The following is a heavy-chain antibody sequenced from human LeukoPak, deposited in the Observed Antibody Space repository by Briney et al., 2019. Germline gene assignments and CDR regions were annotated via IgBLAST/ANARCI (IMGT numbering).Heavy chain of an antibody. CDR1: GGSISSYY. V-gene: IGHV4-59*08. CDR2: IYYSGST. CDR3: ARSRVPYSYGGFDP. J-gene: IGHJ5*02. Sequence: SETLSLTCTVSGGSISSYYWSWIRQPPGKGLEWIGYIYYSGSTNYNPSLKSRVTISVDTSKNQFSLKLSSVTAADTAVYYCARSRVPYSYGGFDPWGQGTLVTVSS. D-gene: IGHD5-18*01.